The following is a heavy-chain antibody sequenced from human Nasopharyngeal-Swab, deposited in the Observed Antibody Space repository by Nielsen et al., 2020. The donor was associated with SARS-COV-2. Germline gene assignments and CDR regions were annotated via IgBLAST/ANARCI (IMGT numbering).Heavy chain of an antibody. Sequence: SETLSLTCTVSGGSISSYYWSWIRQPAGKGLEWIGRIYTSGSTNYNLSLKSRVTMSVDTSKNQFSLNLSSVTAADTAVYYCARGRRLLPTLMVVDTPDGFGYWGQGTLVTVSS. J-gene: IGHJ4*02. V-gene: IGHV4-4*07. CDR3: ARGRRLLPTLMVVDTPDGFGY. CDR2: IYTSGST. CDR1: GGSISSYY. D-gene: IGHD3-22*01.